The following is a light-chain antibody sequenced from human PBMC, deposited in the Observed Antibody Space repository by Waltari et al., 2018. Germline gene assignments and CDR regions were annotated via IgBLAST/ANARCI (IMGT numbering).Light chain of an antibody. Sequence: QSALTQPPSASGSPGPSVTIPCTGTSGDVGGYNSVSWYQQHPGKAPRLMLYAVSNRPSGVPDRFSGSKSGNTASLTVSGLQAEDEADYYCSSYAGSNTFVFGAGTRVTVL. CDR1: SGDVGGYNS. CDR2: AVS. J-gene: IGLJ1*01. CDR3: SSYAGSNTFV. V-gene: IGLV2-8*01.